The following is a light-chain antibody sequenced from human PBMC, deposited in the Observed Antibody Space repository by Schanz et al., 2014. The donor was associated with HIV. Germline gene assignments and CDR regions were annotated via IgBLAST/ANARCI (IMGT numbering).Light chain of an antibody. CDR3: SSYTTSDTLI. CDR2: EVN. CDR1: SSDVGGYNY. J-gene: IGLJ2*01. Sequence: QSALTQPPSASGSPGQSVTISCTGTSSDVGGYNYVSWYQHHPGKAPKLLISEVNKRPSGVPDRFSGSKSGNTASLTVSGLQAEDEADYYCSSYTTSDTLILGGGTKLTVL. V-gene: IGLV2-8*01.